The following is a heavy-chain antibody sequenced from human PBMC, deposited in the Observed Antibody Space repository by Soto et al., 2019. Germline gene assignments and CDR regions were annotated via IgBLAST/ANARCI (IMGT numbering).Heavy chain of an antibody. Sequence: QGQLVQSGAEVKKPGSSVKVSCRASGATFTNSVITWVRKGPGQGLEFMRGIIPLLGTVDYAETFQGRVTLTADKATNTVYLEMRSLRYADTAVYYCARSGLRRPHNPYRFLGLDVWGHGTTVSV. CDR1: GATFTNSV. J-gene: IGHJ6*02. CDR2: IIPLLGTV. V-gene: IGHV1-69*06. CDR3: ARSGLRRPHNPYRFLGLDV. D-gene: IGHD3-16*01.